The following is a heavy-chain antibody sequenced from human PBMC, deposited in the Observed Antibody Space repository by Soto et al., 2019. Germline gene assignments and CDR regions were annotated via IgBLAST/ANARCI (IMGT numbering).Heavy chain of an antibody. V-gene: IGHV1-24*01. CDR2: FDPEDGET. J-gene: IGHJ6*02. CDR3: ATVLGGVVRSGGSPLSHTTVYYYYGMHV. CDR1: GYTLTELS. Sequence: QVQLVQSGAEVKKPGASVKVSCKVSGYTLTELSMHWVRQAPGKGLEWMGGFDPEDGETIYAQKFQGRVTMTEDTSTDTAYMEVSSLRSEATAGYYCATVLGGVVRSGGSPLSHTTVYYYYGMHVWGQGTTVTVSS. D-gene: IGHD2-15*01.